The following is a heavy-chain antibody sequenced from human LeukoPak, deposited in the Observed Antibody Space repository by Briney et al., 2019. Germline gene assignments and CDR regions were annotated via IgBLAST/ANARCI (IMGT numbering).Heavy chain of an antibody. CDR3: ASQRFLDY. CDR1: GLTFSNYW. CDR2: IKQDGSEK. V-gene: IGHV3-7*01. J-gene: IGHJ4*02. Sequence: GGSLRLSCAASGLTFSNYWMNWVRQAPGKGLEWVANIKQDGSEKYYVDSVKGRFTISRDNAKNSLYLQLNSLRVEDTAVYYCASQRFLDYWGQGTLVTVSS. D-gene: IGHD3-3*01.